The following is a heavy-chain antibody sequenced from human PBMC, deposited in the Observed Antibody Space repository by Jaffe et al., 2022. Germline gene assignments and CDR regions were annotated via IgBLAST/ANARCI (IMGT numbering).Heavy chain of an antibody. J-gene: IGHJ4*02. D-gene: IGHD2-21*02. CDR3: ARHDQNVVVVTTISYQFDY. CDR2: IYHSGST. CDR1: GYSISSGYF. Sequence: QVQLQESGPGLVKPSETLSLTCAVSGYSISSGYFWGWIRQPPGKGLEWIGSIYHSGSTYYNPSLKSRVTISVDTSKNQFSLKLSSVTAADTAVYYCARHDQNVVVVTTISYQFDYWGQGTLVTVSS. V-gene: IGHV4-38-2*01.